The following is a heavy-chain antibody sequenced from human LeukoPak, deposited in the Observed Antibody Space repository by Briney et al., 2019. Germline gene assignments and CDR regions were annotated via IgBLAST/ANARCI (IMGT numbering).Heavy chain of an antibody. CDR3: ARDVAGATTWFDY. J-gene: IGHJ4*02. CDR2: ISSSSSYI. CDR1: GFTFSSYS. V-gene: IGHV3-21*01. D-gene: IGHD1-26*01. Sequence: GGSLRLSCAASGFTFSSYSMNWVPQAPGRGLEWVSSISSSSSYIYYADSVKGRFTISRDNAKNSLYLQMNSLRAEDTAVYYCARDVAGATTWFDYWGQGTLVTVSS.